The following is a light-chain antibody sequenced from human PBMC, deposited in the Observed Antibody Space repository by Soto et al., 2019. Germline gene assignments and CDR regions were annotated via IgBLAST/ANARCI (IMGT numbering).Light chain of an antibody. CDR1: NVVGKS. V-gene: IGLV3-21*02. CDR2: DGS. Sequence: SYELTQPPSVLVAPGQTARIPCGGDNVVGKSVDWYQQMPGQAPVLVVRDGSDGHSGISERFSGSNPGNTPTPTISRLEAGDEADYHCQVSDTNTDHYVFGTGTKATVL. J-gene: IGLJ1*01. CDR3: QVSDTNTDHYV.